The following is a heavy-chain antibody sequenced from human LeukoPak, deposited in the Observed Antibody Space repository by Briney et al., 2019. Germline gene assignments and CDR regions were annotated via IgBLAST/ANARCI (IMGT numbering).Heavy chain of an antibody. CDR3: VKDRLLPHSPGDAFDI. CDR1: EFTFSDSW. J-gene: IGHJ3*02. D-gene: IGHD3-10*01. CDR2: INRDGSII. V-gene: IGHV3-74*03. Sequence: GGSLRLSCVASEFTFSDSWMHWVRQAPGKGLVWVSRINRDGSIITYADSVKGRFTISRDNAKNTLYLQMNSLRAEDTAVYYCVKDRLLPHSPGDAFDIWGQGAMVTVSS.